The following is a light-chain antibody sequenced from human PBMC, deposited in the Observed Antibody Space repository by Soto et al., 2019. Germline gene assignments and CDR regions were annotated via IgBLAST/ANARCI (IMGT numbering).Light chain of an antibody. V-gene: IGLV3-21*02. CDR3: QVWDSSGDHYV. CDR2: DDS. J-gene: IGLJ1*01. Sequence: SYELTQPPSVSVAPGQTARITCGGNNIGSKSVHWYQQKPGQAPVLVVYDDSDGPSGIPGRFSGSNSGNTATLTISRVEAGDEADYYCQVWDSSGDHYVFGTGSKVAVL. CDR1: NIGSKS.